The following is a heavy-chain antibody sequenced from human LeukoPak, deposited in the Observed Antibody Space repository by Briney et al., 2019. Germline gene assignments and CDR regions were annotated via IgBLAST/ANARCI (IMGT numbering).Heavy chain of an antibody. CDR3: ARYGDTAMVHFDY. V-gene: IGHV3-7*05. CDR2: IKQDGSEK. J-gene: IGHJ4*02. Sequence: GGSLRLSCAASGFTFSSYWMSWVRQAPGKGLEWVANIKQDGSEKYYVDSVKGRFTISRDNAKNPLYLQMNSLRAEDTAVYYCARYGDTAMVHFDYWGQGTLVTVSS. CDR1: GFTFSSYW. D-gene: IGHD5-18*01.